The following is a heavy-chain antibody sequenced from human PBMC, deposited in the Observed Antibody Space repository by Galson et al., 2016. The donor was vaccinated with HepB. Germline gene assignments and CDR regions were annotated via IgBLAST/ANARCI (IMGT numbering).Heavy chain of an antibody. Sequence: SLRLSCAASDFSFRSYAMAWVRQAPGKGLEWVSTITGGAGTTFYADSVKGRFSIPRDNSKNTLHLQITGLRAEDTAGYYCARAAGGVMGSYYVDYWGQGTLLTVSS. J-gene: IGHJ4*02. CDR1: DFSFRSYA. V-gene: IGHV3-23*01. CDR3: ARAAGGVMGSYYVDY. CDR2: ITGGAGTT. D-gene: IGHD3-16*01.